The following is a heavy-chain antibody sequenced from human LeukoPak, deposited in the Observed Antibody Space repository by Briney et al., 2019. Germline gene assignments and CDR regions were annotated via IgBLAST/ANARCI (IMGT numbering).Heavy chain of an antibody. CDR2: INTDGSST. CDR3: ARDRGYCSGASCYNVNWFDP. D-gene: IGHD2-15*01. V-gene: IGHV3-74*01. J-gene: IGHJ5*02. Sequence: GGSLRLSCAASGLTFSSYWMHWVRQAPGKGLVWVSRINTDGSSTTYADSVKGRFTISRDNAKNTLYLQMNSLRAEDTAVYYCARDRGYCSGASCYNVNWFDPWGQGTLVTVSS. CDR1: GLTFSSYW.